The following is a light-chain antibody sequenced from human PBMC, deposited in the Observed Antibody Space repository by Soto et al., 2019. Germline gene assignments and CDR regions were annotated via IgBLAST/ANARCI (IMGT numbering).Light chain of an antibody. CDR2: MAS. Sequence: DIQLTQSPSTLSASVGDRVTITCRASQSITNWLAWYQQKPGKAPKVLIHMASSLKSGVPSRFSGSGSGTEFTLTITSLQPDDSATYYCQQRSNWPPTFGRGTKVEIK. V-gene: IGKV1-5*03. J-gene: IGKJ1*01. CDR3: QQRSNWPPT. CDR1: QSITNW.